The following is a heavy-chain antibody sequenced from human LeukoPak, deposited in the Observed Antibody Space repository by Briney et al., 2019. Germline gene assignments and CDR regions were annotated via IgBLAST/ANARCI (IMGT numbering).Heavy chain of an antibody. CDR1: GFTFSSYG. Sequence: GGSLRLSCAASGFTFSSYGMHWVRQAPGKGLEWVAFIRYDGSNKYYADSVKGRFTISRDNSKNTLYLQMNSLRAEDTAVYYCAKDHQYYDILTGYHYFDYWGQGTLVTVSS. CDR2: IRYDGSNK. D-gene: IGHD3-9*01. CDR3: AKDHQYYDILTGYHYFDY. J-gene: IGHJ4*02. V-gene: IGHV3-30*02.